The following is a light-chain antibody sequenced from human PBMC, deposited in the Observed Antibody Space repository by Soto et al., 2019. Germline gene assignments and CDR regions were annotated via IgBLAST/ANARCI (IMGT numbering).Light chain of an antibody. V-gene: IGLV1-40*01. CDR3: QSYDNNSDYV. CDR2: SDN. J-gene: IGLJ1*01. Sequence: SVLTQPPSVSGAPGQTITISCTGSSSNIGAGYVVHWYQQLPGAAPKLLIFSDNNRPSGVPDRFSGSKSGTSASLAITGLRAEDEADYYCQSYDNNSDYVFGTGTKVTV. CDR1: SSNIGAGYV.